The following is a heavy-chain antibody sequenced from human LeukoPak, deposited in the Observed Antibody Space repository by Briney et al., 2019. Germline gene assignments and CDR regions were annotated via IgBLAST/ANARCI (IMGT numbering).Heavy chain of an antibody. Sequence: GSLRLSCAASGFTFSSYWMHWVRHAPGKGLEWIGEINHSGSTNYNPSLKSRVTISVDTSKNQFSLKLSSVTAADTAVYYCARAKLYMDFWSNAFDIWGQGTMVTVSS. CDR1: GFTFSSYW. CDR3: ARAKLYMDFWSNAFDI. J-gene: IGHJ3*02. D-gene: IGHD3-3*01. CDR2: INHSGST. V-gene: IGHV4-34*01.